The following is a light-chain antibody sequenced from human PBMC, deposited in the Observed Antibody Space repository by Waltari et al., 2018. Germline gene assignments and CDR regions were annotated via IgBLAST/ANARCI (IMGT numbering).Light chain of an antibody. CDR1: QSLNTN. J-gene: IGKJ2*01. CDR3: QQYNNWPPYT. Sequence: EIVMTQSPATLSVSPGERATLSCRATQSLNTNLAWYQQKPGQAPRLLIYGAPTRATGIPARFSGHGSGTDFTLTISSLQSEDFALYSCQQYNNWPPYTFAQGTKLEIK. V-gene: IGKV3-15*01. CDR2: GAP.